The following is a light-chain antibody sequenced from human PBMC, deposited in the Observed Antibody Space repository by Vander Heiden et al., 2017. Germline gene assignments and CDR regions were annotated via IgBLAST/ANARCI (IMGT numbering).Light chain of an antibody. J-gene: IGKJ1*01. CDR3: QKDNSAPHT. CDR1: QGIGNF. V-gene: IGKV1-27*01. CDR2: GAS. Sequence: DIQMTQSPSSLSASVGDRITITCQTSQGIGNFLAWYQQKPGKVPKLLIYGASTLHSGVPSRFSGGGSGTDFTLTISSLQPEDVATYYCQKDNSAPHTFGQGTKVEIK.